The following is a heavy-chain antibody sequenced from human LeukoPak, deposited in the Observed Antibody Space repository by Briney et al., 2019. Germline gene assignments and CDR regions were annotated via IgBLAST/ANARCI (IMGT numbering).Heavy chain of an antibody. CDR1: GGSISSSNW. D-gene: IGHD2-2*01. CDR3: ARLERSYCSSTSCYDAYYFDY. J-gene: IGHJ4*02. Sequence: PSGTLSLTCAVSGGSISSSNWWSWVRQPPGKGLEWIGEIYHSGSTNYNPSLKSRVTISVDKSKNQFSLKLSSVTAADTAVYYCARLERSYCSSTSCYDAYYFDYWGQGTLVTVSS. V-gene: IGHV4-4*02. CDR2: IYHSGST.